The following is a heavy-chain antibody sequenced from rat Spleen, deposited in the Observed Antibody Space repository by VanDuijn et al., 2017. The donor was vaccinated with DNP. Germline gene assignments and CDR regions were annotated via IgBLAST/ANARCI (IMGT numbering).Heavy chain of an antibody. J-gene: IGHJ2*01. CDR1: GFTFSSCW. V-gene: IGHV5-22*01. CDR3: VRWNSGHFDY. D-gene: IGHD4-3*01. CDR2: IGSPAYAP. Sequence: EVLLVETGGGLVQPGRSLKVSCVASGFTFSSCWMFCVRQAPAKGLEWVAYIGSPAYAPYYGDSVKGRFTISRDNAKSTLYLQMNSLTPEDMATYYCVRWNSGHFDYWGQGVMVTVSS.